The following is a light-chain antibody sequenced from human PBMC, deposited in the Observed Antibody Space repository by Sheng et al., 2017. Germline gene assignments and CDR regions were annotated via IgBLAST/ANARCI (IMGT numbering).Light chain of an antibody. CDR2: GAS. CDR1: QSVRRN. Sequence: EIVLTQSPATLSLSPGERATLSCRASQSVRRNLAWYQQKPGQGPRLLIYGASTRATGIPDRFSGSGSGTEFTLTISSLQSGDFAVYFCQQYDNWPPWTFGQGTKVEIK. V-gene: IGKV3D-15*01. J-gene: IGKJ1*01. CDR3: QQYDNWPPWT.